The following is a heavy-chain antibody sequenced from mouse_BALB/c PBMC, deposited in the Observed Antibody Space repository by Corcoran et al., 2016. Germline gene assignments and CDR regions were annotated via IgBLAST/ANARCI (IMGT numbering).Heavy chain of an antibody. D-gene: IGHD1-1*01. V-gene: IGHV1-18*01. Sequence: EVLLQQSGPELVKPGASVKITCKASGYTFTAYNMDWVKQSHGQSLEWIGDINPRSRGTIYNQTFEGRATLTVDKSSNTAYRELRSLTSEDTAVYYCARWGITTFDYWGQGTTVTVSS. CDR2: INPRSRGT. CDR1: GYTFTAYN. CDR3: ARWGITTFDY. J-gene: IGHJ2*01.